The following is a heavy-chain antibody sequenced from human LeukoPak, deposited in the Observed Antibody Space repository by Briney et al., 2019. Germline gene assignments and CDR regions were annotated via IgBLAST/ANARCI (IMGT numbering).Heavy chain of an antibody. J-gene: IGHJ4*02. CDR1: GGSISSSSYY. CDR3: ARLSPHYYDSSGYYFFDY. V-gene: IGHV4-39*01. CDR2: IYYSGST. Sequence: SETLSLTCTVSGGSISSSSYYWGWIRQPPGKGLEWIVSIYYSGSTYYNPSLKSRATISVDTSKNQFSLKLSSVTAADTAVYYCARLSPHYYDSSGYYFFDYWGQGTLVTVSS. D-gene: IGHD3-22*01.